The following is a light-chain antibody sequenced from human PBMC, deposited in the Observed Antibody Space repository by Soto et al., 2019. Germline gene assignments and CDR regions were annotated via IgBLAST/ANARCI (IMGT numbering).Light chain of an antibody. CDR2: GAS. Sequence: EIVLTQSPGTLSLSPGESATLSCRASQTITGTFFAWFQQKPGQAPRLLIYGASNRAAGIPDRFSGSGSETDFTLTISRLEPEDFAVYYCQQYGSSPGTFGQGTKLEIK. J-gene: IGKJ2*01. CDR3: QQYGSSPGT. CDR1: QTITGTF. V-gene: IGKV3-20*01.